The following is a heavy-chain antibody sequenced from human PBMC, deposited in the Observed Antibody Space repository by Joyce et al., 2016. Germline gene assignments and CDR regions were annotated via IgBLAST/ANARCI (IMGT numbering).Heavy chain of an antibody. J-gene: IGHJ4*02. CDR3: VKELLYSSSSWGGFDY. CDR1: GFAFSRYA. D-gene: IGHD6-6*01. CDR2: ISSDGGST. Sequence: EVQLVESGGGLVQPGGSLRLSCSASGFAFSRYAMHWVRQAPGKGLEYVSAISSDGGSTYYADSVKGRFTISRDNSKNTLYLQMSSLRAEDTAVYYCVKELLYSSSSWGGFDYWGQGTLVTVSS. V-gene: IGHV3-64D*06.